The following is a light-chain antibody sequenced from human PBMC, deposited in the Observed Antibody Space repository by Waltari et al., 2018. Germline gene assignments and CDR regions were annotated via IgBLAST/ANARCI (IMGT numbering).Light chain of an antibody. CDR3: MQHTQSPWT. Sequence: DIVMTQTPVSSPVTLGQPASFSCSSTESLVNWKGDTYFSWFHQRPGQPPRLLIYKVSNRFSGVPDRFSGSGTGTDFTLKISRVEAEDVGVYYCMQHTQSPWTFGQGTKVEIK. CDR2: KVS. J-gene: IGKJ1*01. CDR1: ESLVNWKGDTY. V-gene: IGKV2-24*01.